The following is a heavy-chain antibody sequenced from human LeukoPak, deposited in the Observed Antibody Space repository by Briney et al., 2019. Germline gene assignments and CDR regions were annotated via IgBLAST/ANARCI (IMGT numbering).Heavy chain of an antibody. CDR2: ISAYNGNT. D-gene: IGHD2-2*01. CDR3: ARPIVVVPAALGFDY. CDR1: GYTFTSYG. V-gene: IGHV1-18*01. Sequence: ASVKVSCKASGYTFTSYGISWVRQAPGQGLEWMGWISAYNGNTNYAQKLQGRVTMTTDTSTSTAYTELRSLRSDDTAVYYCARPIVVVPAALGFDYWGQGTLVTVSS. J-gene: IGHJ4*02.